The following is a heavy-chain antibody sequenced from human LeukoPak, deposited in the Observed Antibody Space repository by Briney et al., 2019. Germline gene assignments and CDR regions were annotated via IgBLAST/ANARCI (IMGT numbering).Heavy chain of an antibody. V-gene: IGHV4-39*07. CDR2: IYYSGST. D-gene: IGHD6-19*01. J-gene: IGHJ4*02. CDR1: GGSISSSSYY. CDR3: ASEGLALAGNFYY. Sequence: PSETLSLTCTVSGGSISSSSYYWGWIRQPPGKGLEWIGSIYYSGSTYYNPSLKSRVTISVDTSKNQFSLKLSSVTAADTAVYYRASEGLALAGNFYYWGQGALVTVSS.